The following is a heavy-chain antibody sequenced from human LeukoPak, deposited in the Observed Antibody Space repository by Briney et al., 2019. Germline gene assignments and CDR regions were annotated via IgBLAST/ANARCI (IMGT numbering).Heavy chain of an antibody. Sequence: ASVKVSCKASGGTFSSYAISWVRQAPGQGLEWMGWVNTNTGNPTYAQTFTGRFAFSLDTSITTAYLQISSLKAEDTAVYYCASGSSGRLFFDYWGQRTRVTVSS. J-gene: IGHJ4*02. CDR2: VNTNTGNP. D-gene: IGHD3-10*01. CDR1: GGTFSSYA. V-gene: IGHV7-4-1*02. CDR3: ASGSSGRLFFDY.